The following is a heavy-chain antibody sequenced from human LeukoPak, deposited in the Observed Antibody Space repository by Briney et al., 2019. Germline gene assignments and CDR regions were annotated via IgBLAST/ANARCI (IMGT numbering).Heavy chain of an antibody. D-gene: IGHD6-19*01. V-gene: IGHV3-66*01. J-gene: IGHJ4*02. CDR2: IYSGGST. CDR3: AREGIYSSGWYGNFDY. CDR1: GFTVSSNH. Sequence: PGGSLRLSCAASGFTVSSNHMSWVRQAPGKGLEWVSVIYSGGSTYYADSVKGRFTISRDNSKNTLYFQMNSLRAEDTAVYYCAREGIYSSGWYGNFDYWGQGTLVTVSS.